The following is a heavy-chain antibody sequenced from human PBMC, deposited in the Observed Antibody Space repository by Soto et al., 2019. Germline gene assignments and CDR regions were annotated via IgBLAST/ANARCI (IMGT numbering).Heavy chain of an antibody. CDR2: IIDSGAST. CDR3: AKGRSYYYYYGVDV. V-gene: IGHV3-23*01. CDR1: GFTFSSCA. J-gene: IGHJ6*02. Sequence: GESLRLSCAASGFTFSSCAMGWVRQAPGKGLEWVSDIIDSGASTYYADSVKGRFTISRDNSKSTLYLQMNSLRAEDTALYYCAKGRSYYYYYGVDVWGQGTTVTVSS.